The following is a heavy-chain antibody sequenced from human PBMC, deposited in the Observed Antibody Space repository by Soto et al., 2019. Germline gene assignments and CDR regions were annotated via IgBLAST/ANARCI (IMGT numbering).Heavy chain of an antibody. Sequence: ASVNVSCKASGYTFTSYGISWVRQAPGQGLEWMGRISAYNGNKNYAQKLQGRVTTTTDTSTRTAYMEMRSLRSDATVVYYCARDLAIAAAGRFDYWGQGTLVTVSS. J-gene: IGHJ4*02. CDR1: GYTFTSYG. V-gene: IGHV1-18*01. D-gene: IGHD6-13*01. CDR2: ISAYNGNK. CDR3: ARDLAIAAAGRFDY.